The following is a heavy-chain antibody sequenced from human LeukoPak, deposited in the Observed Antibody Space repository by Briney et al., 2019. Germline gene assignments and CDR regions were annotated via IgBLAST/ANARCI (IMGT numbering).Heavy chain of an antibody. J-gene: IGHJ4*02. CDR3: ARSPYYDFWSGYEDY. Sequence: ASVKVSCKASGYTFTSYGISWVRQAPGLGLEWMGWISAYNGNTNYAQKLQGRVTMTTDTSTSTAYMELRSLRSDDTAVYYCARSPYYDFWSGYEDYWGQGTLVTVSS. CDR2: ISAYNGNT. D-gene: IGHD3-3*01. V-gene: IGHV1-18*01. CDR1: GYTFTSYG.